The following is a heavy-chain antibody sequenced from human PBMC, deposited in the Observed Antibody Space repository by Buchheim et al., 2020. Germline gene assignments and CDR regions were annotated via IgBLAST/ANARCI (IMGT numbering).Heavy chain of an antibody. Sequence: QVQLQESGPGLVKPSETLSLTCTVSGGSISSYYWSWIRQPPGKGLEWIGYIYSSGSTTYNPSLNSRVTISVDTSKNQFSLKLSSVTAADTAVYYCARDSPYSSGWRGFDYWGQGTL. V-gene: IGHV4-59*01. CDR3: ARDSPYSSGWRGFDY. CDR2: IYSSGST. D-gene: IGHD6-19*01. J-gene: IGHJ4*02. CDR1: GGSISSYY.